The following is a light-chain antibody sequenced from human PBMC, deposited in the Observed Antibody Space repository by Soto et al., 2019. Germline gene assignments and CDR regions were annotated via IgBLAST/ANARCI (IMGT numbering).Light chain of an antibody. J-gene: IGLJ2*01. CDR1: SSDVGDYNY. V-gene: IGLV2-14*01. Sequence: QSALTQPASVSGSPGQSITISCTGTSSDVGDYNYVSWYQQHPGKAPKLMIYVVSNRPSGVSNRFSGSKSGNTASLTISGLQAEDEADYYCSSYTSSSTPVVFGGGTKL. CDR2: VVS. CDR3: SSYTSSSTPVV.